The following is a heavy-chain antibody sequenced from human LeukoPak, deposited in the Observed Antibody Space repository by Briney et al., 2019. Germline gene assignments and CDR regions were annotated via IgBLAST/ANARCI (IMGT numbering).Heavy chain of an antibody. V-gene: IGHV4-31*03. CDR2: ICYSGST. CDR1: GGSISSGGHY. J-gene: IGHJ6*02. D-gene: IGHD2-2*01. Sequence: ASETLSLTCTVSGGSISSGGHYWSWISQHPGKGLEWIGYICYSGSTYYNPSLKSRVTISVDTSKNQFSLKLSSVTAADTAVYYCARETVLAVPPRIGMDVWGQGTTVTVSS. CDR3: ARETVLAVPPRIGMDV.